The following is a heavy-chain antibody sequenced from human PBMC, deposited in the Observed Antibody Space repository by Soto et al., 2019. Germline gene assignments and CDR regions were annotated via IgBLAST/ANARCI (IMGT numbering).Heavy chain of an antibody. V-gene: IGHV1-69*02. CDR3: PSGRWYVSRRDSRGWFAP. Sequence: QVQLVQSGAEVKKPGSSVKVSCKASGGTFSSYTISWVRQAPGQGLEWMGRIIPILGIANYAQKFQGRATITADKSTCTASVELSSPRCEDTGVYCCPSGRWYVSRRDSRGWFAPGGQGTLVTVSS. CDR2: IIPILGIA. J-gene: IGHJ5*02. CDR1: GGTFSSYT. D-gene: IGHD2-15*01.